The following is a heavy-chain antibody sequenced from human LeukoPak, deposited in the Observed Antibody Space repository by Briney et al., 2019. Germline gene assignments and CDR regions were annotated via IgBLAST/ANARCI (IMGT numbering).Heavy chain of an antibody. CDR2: ISGSWGST. CDR3: AKGVGPHYGSGSYNGQSMDV. D-gene: IGHD3-10*01. Sequence: SGGSLRLSCAASGFTFSSYAMSWVRQAPGKGLEWVSAISGSWGSTYCADSVKGRFTITRDNSKNTLYLQMNNLRAEDTAVYYCAKGVGPHYGSGSYNGQSMDVWGQGTTVTVSS. J-gene: IGHJ6*02. V-gene: IGHV3-23*01. CDR1: GFTFSSYA.